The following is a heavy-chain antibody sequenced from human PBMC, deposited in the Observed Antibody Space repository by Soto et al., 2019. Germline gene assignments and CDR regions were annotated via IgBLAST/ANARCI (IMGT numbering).Heavy chain of an antibody. D-gene: IGHD4-17*01. V-gene: IGHV1-69*01. Sequence: QVQLVQSGAEVKKPGASVKVSCRGSGGHFDRFALSWWRQAHGQGLEWMGGIIPFLSSVTYAHEFQGRLTITADESVSTAYMELRSLTSDDTAVYYCARGEDDYGDYGSMDVWGQGTSVTVSS. CDR1: GGHFDRFA. CDR2: IIPFLSSV. J-gene: IGHJ6*02. CDR3: ARGEDDYGDYGSMDV.